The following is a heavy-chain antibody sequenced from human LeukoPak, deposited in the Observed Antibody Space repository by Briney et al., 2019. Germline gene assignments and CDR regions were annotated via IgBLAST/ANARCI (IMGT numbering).Heavy chain of an antibody. Sequence: GGSLRLSCAASGFTFSSYAMHWVRQAPGKGLEWVAVISYDGSNKYYADSVKGRFTISRDNSKNTLYLQMNSLRAEDTAVYYCASAKDIVATRSLDYWGQGTLVTVSS. V-gene: IGHV3-30-3*01. CDR1: GFTFSSYA. CDR2: ISYDGSNK. D-gene: IGHD5-12*01. CDR3: ASAKDIVATRSLDY. J-gene: IGHJ4*02.